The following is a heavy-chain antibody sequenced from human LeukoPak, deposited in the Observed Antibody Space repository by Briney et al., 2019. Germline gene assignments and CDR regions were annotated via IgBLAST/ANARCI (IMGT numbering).Heavy chain of an antibody. D-gene: IGHD1-7*01. J-gene: IGHJ4*02. CDR2: IYYSGST. Sequence: SETLSLTCTVSGGSISSDSYYWGWIRQPPGKGLQWIGCIYYSGSTYYKPSLKSRVTISVDTSKNQFSLKLTSVTAADTAVYYCGRRSRSTWNYRRGDYWGQGTLVTVSS. CDR3: GRRSRSTWNYRRGDY. V-gene: IGHV4-39*01. CDR1: GGSISSDSYY.